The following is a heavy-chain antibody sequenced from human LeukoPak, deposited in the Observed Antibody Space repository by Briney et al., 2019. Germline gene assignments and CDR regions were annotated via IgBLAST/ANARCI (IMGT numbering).Heavy chain of an antibody. V-gene: IGHV1-2*02. CDR2: INPNSGGT. CDR3: AREPTMVRGVIIISRALDY. CDR1: GYTFTGYY. D-gene: IGHD3-10*01. J-gene: IGHJ4*02. Sequence: GASVKVSCKASGYTFTGYYMHWVRQAPGQGLEWMGWINPNSGGTNYAQKFQGRVTMTRDTSISTAYMELSRLRSDDTAVYYCAREPTMVRGVIIISRALDYWGQGTLVTVSS.